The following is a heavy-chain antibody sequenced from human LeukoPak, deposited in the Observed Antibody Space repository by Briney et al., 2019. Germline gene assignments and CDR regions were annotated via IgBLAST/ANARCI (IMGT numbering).Heavy chain of an antibody. J-gene: IGHJ4*02. Sequence: PSGTLSLTCTVSGDSINSLDLWSWVRQPPGKGLEWIGEMYLSGTTHSNPSVKSRVTISIDKSKNQFFLNWSSVTAADTAVYYCAGLVGRYSSGLYYYYFDYWGQGTLVTVSS. V-gene: IGHV4-4*02. CDR2: MYLSGTT. CDR3: AGLVGRYSSGLYYYYFDY. D-gene: IGHD3-22*01. CDR1: GDSINSLDL.